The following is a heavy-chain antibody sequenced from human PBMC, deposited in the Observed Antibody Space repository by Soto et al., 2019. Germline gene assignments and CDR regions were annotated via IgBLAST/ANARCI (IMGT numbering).Heavy chain of an antibody. D-gene: IGHD3-9*01. Sequence: SETLSLTCTVSGGSISSSSYYWGWIRQPPGKGLEWIGSIYYSGSTYYNPSLKSRVTISVDTSKNQFSLKLSSVTAADTAVYYCASLKGLEVDILTGYYINWFDPWSQGTLVTVAS. J-gene: IGHJ5*02. CDR3: ASLKGLEVDILTGYYINWFDP. CDR2: IYYSGST. CDR1: GGSISSSSYY. V-gene: IGHV4-39*01.